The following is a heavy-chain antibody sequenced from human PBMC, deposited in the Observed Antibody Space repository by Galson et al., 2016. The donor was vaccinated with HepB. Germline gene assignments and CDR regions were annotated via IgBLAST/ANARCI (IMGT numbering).Heavy chain of an antibody. CDR1: GYTFTSYY. V-gene: IGHV1-46*01. Sequence: SVKVSCKASGYTFTSYYMHWVRQAPGQGLEWMGIINPSDGDTSYAQKFQDRVTMTRDTSTSTVYMELGRLRYEDTAVYYCARERTLYYDSSRYTPLNYWGQGTLVTVSS. D-gene: IGHD3-22*01. CDR2: INPSDGDT. J-gene: IGHJ4*02. CDR3: ARERTLYYDSSRYTPLNY.